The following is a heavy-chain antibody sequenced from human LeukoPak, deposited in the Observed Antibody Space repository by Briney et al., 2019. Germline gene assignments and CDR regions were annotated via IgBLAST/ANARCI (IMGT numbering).Heavy chain of an antibody. Sequence: PGGSLRLSCAASGFTFSSYSMNWVRQAPGKGLEWVSSISSSSSYIYYADSVKGRFTISRDNAKNSLYLQMNSLRAEDTAVYYCAREGYDFWSGYYEHFDYWGQGTLVTVSS. CDR3: AREGYDFWSGYYEHFDY. CDR2: ISSSSSYI. J-gene: IGHJ4*02. D-gene: IGHD3-3*01. V-gene: IGHV3-21*01. CDR1: GFTFSSYS.